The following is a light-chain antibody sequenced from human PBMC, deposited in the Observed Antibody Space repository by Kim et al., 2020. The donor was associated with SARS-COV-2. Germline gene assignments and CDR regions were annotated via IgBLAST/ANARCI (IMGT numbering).Light chain of an antibody. CDR2: GNS. CDR1: SSNIGAGYD. V-gene: IGLV1-40*01. Sequence: GQVCTLACTGSSSNIGAGYDVHGYQQLPETAPKLLIYGNSNRPSGVPDRFSGSKSGTSASLAITGLQAEDEADYYCQSYDSSLSGVFGTGTKVTVL. J-gene: IGLJ1*01. CDR3: QSYDSSLSGV.